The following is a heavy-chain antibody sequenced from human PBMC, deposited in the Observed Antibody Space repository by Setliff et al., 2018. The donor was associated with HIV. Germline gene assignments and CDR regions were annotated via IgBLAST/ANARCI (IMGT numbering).Heavy chain of an antibody. V-gene: IGHV3-30*02. CDR1: GFTFSSYG. Sequence: GGSLRLSCAASGFTFSSYGIHWVRQAPGKGLEWVAFIRYDDTYKYYADSVKGRFTISRDNSKNTLYLQMNSLRAEDTAVYYCTKNLCRSPWSPLDYWGQGTLVTVSS. D-gene: IGHD2-2*01. J-gene: IGHJ4*02. CDR3: TKNLCRSPWSPLDY. CDR2: IRYDDTYK.